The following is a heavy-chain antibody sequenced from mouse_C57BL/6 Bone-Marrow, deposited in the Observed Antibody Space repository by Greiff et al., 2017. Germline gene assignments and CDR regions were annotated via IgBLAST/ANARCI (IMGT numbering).Heavy chain of an antibody. CDR2: IYPSDSET. J-gene: IGHJ3*01. CDR1: GYTFTSYW. V-gene: IGHV1-61*01. Sequence: QVQLKQPGAELVRPGSSVKLSCKASGYTFTSYWMDWVKQRPVQGLEWIGNIYPSDSETHYNQKFKDKATLTVDKSSSTAYMQLSSLTSEDSAVYYCARPYDYDSWFAYWGQGTLVTVSA. CDR3: ARPYDYDSWFAY. D-gene: IGHD2-4*01.